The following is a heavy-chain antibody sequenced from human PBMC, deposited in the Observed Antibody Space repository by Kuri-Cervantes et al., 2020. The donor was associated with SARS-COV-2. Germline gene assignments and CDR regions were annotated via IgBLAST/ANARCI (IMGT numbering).Heavy chain of an antibody. Sequence: GGSLRLSCAASGFTFDDYAMHWVRQAPGKGLEWVSGISWNSGSIGYADSVKGRFTISRDNAKNSLYLQMNSLRAEDTALYYCAKDGGSGWYGGHRYYFDYWGQGTLVTVSS. J-gene: IGHJ4*02. CDR3: AKDGGSGWYGGHRYYFDY. CDR2: ISWNSGSI. D-gene: IGHD6-19*01. V-gene: IGHV3-9*01. CDR1: GFTFDDYA.